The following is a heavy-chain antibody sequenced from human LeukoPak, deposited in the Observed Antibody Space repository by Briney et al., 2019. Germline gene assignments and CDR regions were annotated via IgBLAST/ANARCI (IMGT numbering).Heavy chain of an antibody. J-gene: IGHJ6*02. V-gene: IGHV1-18*01. CDR1: GYTFTSYG. Sequence: ASVKVSCKASGYTFTSYGISWVRQAPGQGLEWMGWTSAYNGNTNYAQKLQGRVTMTTDTSTSTAYMELRSLRSDATAVYYCARXXXXXLLADYYYYYGMDVWGQGTTVTVSS. CDR2: TSAYNGNT. CDR3: ARXXXXXLLADYYYYYGMDV. D-gene: IGHD1-26*01.